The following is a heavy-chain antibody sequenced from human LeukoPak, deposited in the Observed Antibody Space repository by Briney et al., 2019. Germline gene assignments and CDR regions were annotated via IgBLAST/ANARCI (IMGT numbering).Heavy chain of an antibody. CDR2: IYYSGST. CDR1: GGSISSYY. CDR3: ARLLYSSSSVFDY. Sequence: SETLSLTCTVSGGSISSYYWSWIRQPPGKGLEWIGYIYYSGSTNYNPSLKSRVTISVDTSKNQFSLKLSSVTAADTAVYYCARLLYSSSSVFDYWGQGTLVTVSS. J-gene: IGHJ4*02. D-gene: IGHD6-6*01. V-gene: IGHV4-59*12.